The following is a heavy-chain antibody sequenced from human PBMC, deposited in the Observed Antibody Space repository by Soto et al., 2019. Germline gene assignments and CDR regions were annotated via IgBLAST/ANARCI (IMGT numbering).Heavy chain of an antibody. V-gene: IGHV1-18*04. CDR2: ISAYNGNT. CDR1: IYTFTGYF. Sequence: VKVSCEPSIYTFTGYFMLWVRQAPGQGLEWMGWISAYNGNTNYAQKLQGRVTMTTDTSTSTAYMELRSLRSDDTAVYYCASGEDGVIATLSAFDIWGQGTMVTVSS. D-gene: IGHD3-22*01. J-gene: IGHJ3*02. CDR3: ASGEDGVIATLSAFDI.